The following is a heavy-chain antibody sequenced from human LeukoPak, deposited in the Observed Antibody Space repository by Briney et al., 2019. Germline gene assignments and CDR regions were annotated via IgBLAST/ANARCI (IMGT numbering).Heavy chain of an antibody. V-gene: IGHV4-34*01. CDR3: ASSSGYGSSWYDY. Sequence: SETLSLTCAVYGGSFSGYYWSWIRQPPGKGLEWIGEINHSGSTNYNPSLKSRVTISVDTSKNQFSLKLSSVTAADTAVYYCASSSGYGSSWYDYWGQGTLVTVSS. CDR2: INHSGST. D-gene: IGHD6-13*01. J-gene: IGHJ4*02. CDR1: GGSFSGYY.